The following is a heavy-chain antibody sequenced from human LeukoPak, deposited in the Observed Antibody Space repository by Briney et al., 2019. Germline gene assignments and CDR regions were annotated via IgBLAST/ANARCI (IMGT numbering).Heavy chain of an antibody. CDR2: IYYSGST. Sequence: RASETLSLTCTVSGGSISSSSYYWGWIRQPPGKGLEWIGSIYYSGSTYYNPSLKSRVTISVDTSKNQFSLKLSSVTAADTAVYYCARLKGGPAAYPRFDYWGQGTLVTVSS. J-gene: IGHJ4*02. V-gene: IGHV4-39*01. CDR3: ARLKGGPAAYPRFDY. CDR1: GGSISSSSYY. D-gene: IGHD2-2*01.